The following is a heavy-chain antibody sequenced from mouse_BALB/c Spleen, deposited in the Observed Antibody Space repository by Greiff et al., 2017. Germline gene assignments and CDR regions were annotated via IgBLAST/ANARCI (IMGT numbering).Heavy chain of an antibody. D-gene: IGHD2-12*01. V-gene: IGHV5-17*02. CDR1: GFTFSSFG. J-gene: IGHJ4*01. CDR3: ARSDLRNYAMDY. Sequence: DVKLVESGGGLVQPGGSRKLSCAASGFTFSSFGMHWVRQAPEKGLEWVAYISSGSSTIYYADTVKGRFTISRDNPKNTLFLQMTSLRSEDTAMYYCARSDLRNYAMDYWGQGTSVTVSS. CDR2: ISSGSSTI.